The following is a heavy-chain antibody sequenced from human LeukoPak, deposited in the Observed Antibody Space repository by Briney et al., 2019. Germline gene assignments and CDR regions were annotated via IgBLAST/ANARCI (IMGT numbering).Heavy chain of an antibody. D-gene: IGHD1-20*01. CDR3: ARVLPITPYFDY. V-gene: IGHV4-38-2*02. Sequence: PSETLSLTCTVSGYSINNGFYWGWIRQPPGKGLEWIGSIYHSERTHYNPSLKSRVTISVDTPKNHFSLKLSSVTAADTAVYYCARVLPITPYFDYWGQGTLVTVSS. CDR2: IYHSERT. CDR1: GYSINNGFY. J-gene: IGHJ4*02.